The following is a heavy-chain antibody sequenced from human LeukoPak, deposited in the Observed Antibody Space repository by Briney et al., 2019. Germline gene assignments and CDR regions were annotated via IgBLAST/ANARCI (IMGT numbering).Heavy chain of an antibody. CDR1: GYTFTSYD. J-gene: IGHJ4*02. V-gene: IGHV1-8*01. CDR3: AREGNYAEYYFDY. Sequence: ASVKVSCKASGYTFTSYDINWVRQATGQGLEWMGWMNPNSGNTGYAQKFQGRVTMTTDTSTSTAYMELRSLRSDDTAVYYCAREGNYAEYYFDYWGQGTLVTVSS. D-gene: IGHD1-7*01. CDR2: MNPNSGNT.